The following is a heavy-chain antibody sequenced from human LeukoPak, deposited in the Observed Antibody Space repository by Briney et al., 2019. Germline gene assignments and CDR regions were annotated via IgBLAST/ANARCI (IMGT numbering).Heavy chain of an antibody. V-gene: IGHV4-59*08. D-gene: IGHD3-22*01. J-gene: IGHJ4*02. CDR1: GASTSSHY. Sequence: PSETLSLTCTVSGASTSSHYWTWIRQPPGKGLEWIGYIYYSGTTDYNPSLKSRVTISVDTSKNQFSLKLSSVAAADTAVYYCARLPSYYDISGPGGYWGQGTLVTVSS. CDR2: IYYSGTT. CDR3: ARLPSYYDISGPGGY.